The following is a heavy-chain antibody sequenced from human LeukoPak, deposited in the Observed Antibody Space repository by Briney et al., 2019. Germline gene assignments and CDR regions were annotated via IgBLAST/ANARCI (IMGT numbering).Heavy chain of an antibody. V-gene: IGHV3-21*01. CDR1: GYTFSDFS. CDR3: VRLRRNNDRSGYYYYYDY. J-gene: IGHJ4*02. Sequence: GGSLRLSCAASGYTFSDFSVNWVRQAPGKGLEWVSSISVRSNYRYYADSVRGRFTISRDDARDSLFLQMNSLRADDTAVYFCVRLRRNNDRSGYYYYYDYWGQGTLVTVSS. CDR2: ISVRSNYR. D-gene: IGHD3-22*01.